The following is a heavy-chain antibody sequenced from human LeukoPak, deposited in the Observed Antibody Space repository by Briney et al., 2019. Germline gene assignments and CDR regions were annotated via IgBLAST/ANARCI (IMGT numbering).Heavy chain of an antibody. D-gene: IGHD6-19*01. CDR3: ARGLEAGWHRYFDY. CDR1: GGSISSGGYY. CDR2: IYHSGST. J-gene: IGHJ4*02. Sequence: NPSETLSLTCTVSGGSISSGGYYWSWIRQPPGKGLELIGYIYHSGSTYYNPSLKSRVTISVDRSKNQFSLNLSSVTAADTAVYYCARGLEAGWHRYFDYWGQGTLVTVSS. V-gene: IGHV4-30-2*01.